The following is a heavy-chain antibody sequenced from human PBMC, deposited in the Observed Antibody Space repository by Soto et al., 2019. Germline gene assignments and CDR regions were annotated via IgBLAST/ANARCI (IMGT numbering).Heavy chain of an antibody. CDR2: IIPIFGTA. J-gene: IGHJ6*02. CDR3: AREKVATIKNYYYYGMDV. D-gene: IGHD5-12*01. V-gene: IGHV1-69*01. CDR1: GGTFSSYA. Sequence: QVQLVQSGAEVKKPGSSVKVSCKASGGTFSSYAISWVRQAPGQGLEWMGGIIPIFGTANYAQKFQGRVTITADESPSTAYMELSSLRSEDTAVYYCAREKVATIKNYYYYGMDVWGQGTTVTVSS.